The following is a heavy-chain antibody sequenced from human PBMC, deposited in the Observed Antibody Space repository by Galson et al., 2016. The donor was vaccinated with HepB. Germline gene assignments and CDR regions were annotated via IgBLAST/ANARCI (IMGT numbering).Heavy chain of an antibody. J-gene: IGHJ5*02. CDR1: GYSFSNYW. CDR3: ARWGVGDGDVLQIPAVGWFDT. Sequence: QSGAEVKKPGESLKISCKTSGYSFSNYWIGWVRQMPGKGLECMGIIYPGDSNIRYRPSFEGQVTISVDKSISTAYLQWSSLKASDTAMYFCARWGVGDGDVLQIPAVGWFDTWGQGALVTVSS. D-gene: IGHD3-16*01. V-gene: IGHV5-51*01. CDR2: IYPGDSNI.